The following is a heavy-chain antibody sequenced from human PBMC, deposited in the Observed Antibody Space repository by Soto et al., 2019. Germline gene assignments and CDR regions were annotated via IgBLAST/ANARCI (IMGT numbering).Heavy chain of an antibody. CDR2: ISYDGSNK. J-gene: IGHJ6*02. V-gene: IGHV3-30*18. Sequence: GGSLRLSCAASGFTFSSYGMHWVRQAPGKGLEWVAVISYDGSNKYYADSVKGRFTISRDNSKNTLYLQMNSLRAEDTAVYYCANQQLWISDDLNRYYGMDVWDQGTTVTVSS. CDR1: GFTFSSYG. CDR3: ANQQLWISDDLNRYYGMDV. D-gene: IGHD5-18*01.